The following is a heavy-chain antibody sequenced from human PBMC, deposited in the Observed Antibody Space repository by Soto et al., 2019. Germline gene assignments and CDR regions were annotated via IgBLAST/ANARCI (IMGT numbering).Heavy chain of an antibody. J-gene: IGHJ4*02. D-gene: IGHD3-22*01. Sequence: PGESLKISCNGSGYSFACYWITWVRQKPWKGLEWMGRIDPSDSQTYYSPSFRGHVTIPVTKSITTVFLQWSSLRASDTAMYYCARQIYDSDTGPNFQYYFDSWGQGTPVTVSS. V-gene: IGHV5-10-1*01. CDR3: ARQIYDSDTGPNFQYYFDS. CDR1: GYSFACYW. CDR2: IDPSDSQT.